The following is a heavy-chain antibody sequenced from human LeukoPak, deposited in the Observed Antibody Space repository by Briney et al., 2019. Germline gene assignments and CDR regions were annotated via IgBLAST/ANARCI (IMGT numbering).Heavy chain of an antibody. D-gene: IGHD2-21*01. CDR3: ARTVGDDYYYYYGMDV. CDR2: IIPIFGTA. V-gene: IGHV1-69*13. J-gene: IGHJ6*04. CDR1: GGIFSSYA. Sequence: GASVKVSCKASGGIFSSYAISWVRQAPGQGLEWMGGIIPIFGTANYAQKFQGRVTITADESTSTAYMELSSLRSEDTAVYYCARTVGDDYYYYYGMDVWGKGTTVTVSS.